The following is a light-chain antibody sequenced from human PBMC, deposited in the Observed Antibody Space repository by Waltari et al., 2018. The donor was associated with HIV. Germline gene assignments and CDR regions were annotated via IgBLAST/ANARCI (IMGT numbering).Light chain of an antibody. Sequence: QSALTQPASVSGSPGQSITISCTGTSSDVGGYNSVSWYQQHPGKAPKLMIYEVSNRPSGVSNRFSGFKSGNTASLTISGLQAEDDADYYCSSYTSSSTLVFGGGTKLTVL. CDR3: SSYTSSSTLV. V-gene: IGLV2-14*01. CDR1: SSDVGGYNS. CDR2: EVS. J-gene: IGLJ2*01.